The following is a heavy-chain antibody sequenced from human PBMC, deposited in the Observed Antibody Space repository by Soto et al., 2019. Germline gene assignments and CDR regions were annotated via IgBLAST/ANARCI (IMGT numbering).Heavy chain of an antibody. CDR1: GFTFSSYG. D-gene: IGHD7-27*01. CDR3: AKDNWGSESVYYGMDV. CDR2: ISYDGSNK. Sequence: PGGSLRLSCAASGFTFSSYGMHWVRQAPGKGLEWVAVISYDGSNKYYADSVKGRFTISRDNSKNTLYLQMNSLRAEDTAVYYCAKDNWGSESVYYGMDVWGQGTTVTVSS. J-gene: IGHJ6*02. V-gene: IGHV3-30*18.